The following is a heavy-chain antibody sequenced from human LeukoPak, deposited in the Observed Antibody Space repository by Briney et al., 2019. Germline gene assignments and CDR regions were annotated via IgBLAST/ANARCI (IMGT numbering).Heavy chain of an antibody. Sequence: ASVKVSCKASGFTFSNSAMHWVRQAPGQGLEWMGWINPNSGGTNYAQKFQGRVTMTRDTSISTAYMELSRLRSDDTAVYYCARMVVVVIADAFDIWGQGTMVTVSS. J-gene: IGHJ3*02. CDR1: GFTFSNSA. CDR3: ARMVVVVIADAFDI. D-gene: IGHD3-22*01. CDR2: INPNSGGT. V-gene: IGHV1-2*02.